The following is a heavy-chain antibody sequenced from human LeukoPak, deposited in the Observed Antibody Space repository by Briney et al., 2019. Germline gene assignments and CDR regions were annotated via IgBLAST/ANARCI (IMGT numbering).Heavy chain of an antibody. CDR3: ARGFRSVTTWGYFDY. D-gene: IGHD4-17*01. J-gene: IGHJ4*02. CDR1: GFTVSTNY. Sequence: GGSLRVSCAASGFTVSTNYMSWVRQALGKGLEWISLIYSGGGTYYADSVKGRFTISRDSSRNTLYLQMNSLRVEDTAVYYCARGFRSVTTWGYFDYWGQGALVTVSS. V-gene: IGHV3-66*01. CDR2: IYSGGGT.